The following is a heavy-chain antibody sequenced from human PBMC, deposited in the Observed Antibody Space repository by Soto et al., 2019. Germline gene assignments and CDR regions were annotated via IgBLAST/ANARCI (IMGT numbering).Heavy chain of an antibody. J-gene: IGHJ6*03. CDR2: ISWNGGSI. Sequence: PGGSLRLSCAASGFTFDDYAMHWVRQAPGKGLEWVSGISWNGGSIGYADSVKGRFTISRDNAKNSLYLQMNSLRAEDTALYYCARTVPYYYYYMDVWGKGTTVTVSS. D-gene: IGHD2-2*01. V-gene: IGHV3-9*01. CDR3: ARTVPYYYYYMDV. CDR1: GFTFDDYA.